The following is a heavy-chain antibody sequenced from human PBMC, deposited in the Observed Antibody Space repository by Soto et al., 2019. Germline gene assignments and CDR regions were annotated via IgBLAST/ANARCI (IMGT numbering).Heavy chain of an antibody. CDR2: INQDGSGR. CDR3: AVYGYGVSAAAY. Sequence: EMQLVESGGGLVQPGGSLRLSCAGSGLTFRNDWLSWVRQAPGKGLEWVANINQDGSGRYYVDSVRGRFRISRDNVENSLYLQLNSLRPGDAVVYYCAVYGYGVSAAAYWGQGTLVTVSS. V-gene: IGHV3-7*03. D-gene: IGHD4-17*01. CDR1: GLTFRNDW. J-gene: IGHJ4*02.